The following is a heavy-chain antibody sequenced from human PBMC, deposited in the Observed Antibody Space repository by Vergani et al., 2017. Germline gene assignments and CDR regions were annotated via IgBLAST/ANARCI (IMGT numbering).Heavy chain of an antibody. CDR3: ARDSRLGMVVAATVFDY. CDR1: GFISSSYW. Sequence: EGQLVESGGDWVQRGGSLRLSCAASGFISSSYWMSWVRQAPGKGLEWVANVNQDGSEKYYVDSVRGRFTISRDNAKNSIYLQMNSLRAEDTAVYYCARDSRLGMVVAATVFDYWGQGTLVTVSS. V-gene: IGHV3-7*01. CDR2: VNQDGSEK. J-gene: IGHJ4*02. D-gene: IGHD2-15*01.